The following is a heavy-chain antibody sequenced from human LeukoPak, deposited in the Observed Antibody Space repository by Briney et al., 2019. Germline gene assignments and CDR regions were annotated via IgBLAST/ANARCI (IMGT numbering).Heavy chain of an antibody. V-gene: IGHV3-23*01. CDR2: INGSGGST. D-gene: IGHD6-13*01. CDR1: GFTFSSYA. J-gene: IGHJ4*02. Sequence: GESLRLSCAASGFTFSSYAMRWVRQAPGKGLEWVSAINGSGGSTYYADSVKGRFTISRDDSKNTLYLQMNSLRAEDTAVYYCARRNIAAAALDYWGQGTLVTVSS. CDR3: ARRNIAAAALDY.